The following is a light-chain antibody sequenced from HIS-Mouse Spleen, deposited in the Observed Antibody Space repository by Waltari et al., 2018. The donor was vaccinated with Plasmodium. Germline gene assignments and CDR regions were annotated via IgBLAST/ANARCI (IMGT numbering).Light chain of an antibody. Sequence: PGSPGQSITISCTGTSSDVGGYNYVSWYQQHPGKAPKLMIYDVSNRPSGVSNRFSGSKSGNTASLTISGLQAEDEADYYCSSYTSSSNVVFGGGTKLTVL. CDR1: SSDVGGYNY. CDR2: DVS. J-gene: IGLJ2*01. V-gene: IGLV2-14*03. CDR3: SSYTSSSNVV.